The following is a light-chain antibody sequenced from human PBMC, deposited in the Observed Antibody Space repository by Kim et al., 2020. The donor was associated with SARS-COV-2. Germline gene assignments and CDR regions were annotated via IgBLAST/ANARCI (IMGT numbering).Light chain of an antibody. CDR1: SSDFGGYNY. V-gene: IGLV2-8*01. CDR3: SSYAGRA. J-gene: IGLJ2*01. CDR2: DVS. Sequence: GSPGQSVTISCTGTSSDFGGYNYVSWYQQHPGKAPKLMIYDVSKRPSGVPDRFSGSKSGNTASLTVSGLQAEDEADYYCSSYAGRAFGGGTKVTVL.